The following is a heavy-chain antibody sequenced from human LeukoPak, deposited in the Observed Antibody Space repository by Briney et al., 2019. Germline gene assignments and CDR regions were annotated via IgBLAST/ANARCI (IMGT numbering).Heavy chain of an antibody. Sequence: PSETLSLTCTVSGGSVSSGTYYWNWIRQPPGKGLEWIGYIYYSGTTNYNPSLESRVTISVDTSKNQFSLKLSSVTAADTAVYYCARLVRGVIQYYFDYWGQGTLVTVSS. V-gene: IGHV4-61*01. CDR3: ARLVRGVIQYYFDY. CDR1: GGSVSSGTYY. CDR2: IYYSGTT. J-gene: IGHJ4*02. D-gene: IGHD3-10*01.